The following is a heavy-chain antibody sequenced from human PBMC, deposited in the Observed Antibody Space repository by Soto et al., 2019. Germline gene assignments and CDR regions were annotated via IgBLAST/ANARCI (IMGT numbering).Heavy chain of an antibody. CDR3: ARSQGSSTSLEIYYYYYYGMDV. CDR2: IIPIPGTA. D-gene: IGHD2-2*01. CDR1: GGTFSSYA. J-gene: IGHJ6*02. V-gene: IGHV1-69*01. Sequence: SVKVSCRASGGTFSSYAISWVRQAPGQGLEWMGGIIPIPGTANYAQKFQGRVTITADESTSTAYMELSSLRSEDTAVYYCARSQGSSTSLEIYYYYYYGMDVWGQGTTVTVSS.